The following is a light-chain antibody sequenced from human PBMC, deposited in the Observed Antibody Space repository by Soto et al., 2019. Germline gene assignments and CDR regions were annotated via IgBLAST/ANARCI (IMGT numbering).Light chain of an antibody. CDR2: DAS. J-gene: IGKJ1*01. CDR3: QQRQT. V-gene: IGKV3-11*01. CDR1: QSVSSY. Sequence: EIVLTQSPATLSLSPGERATLSCRASQSVSSYLAWYQQKPGQAPRLLIYDASNRATGIPARFSGSGSGTDLTLTISSLEPEDFAVYYCQQRQTFGQGTKVDIK.